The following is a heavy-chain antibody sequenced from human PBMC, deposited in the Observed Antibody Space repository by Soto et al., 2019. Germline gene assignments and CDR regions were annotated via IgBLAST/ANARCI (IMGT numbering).Heavy chain of an antibody. CDR1: GFTFSSYD. CDR2: IGTAGDT. D-gene: IGHD3-10*01. CDR3: ARDAEVDYYGSGSYLGYMDV. Sequence: GGSLRLSCAASGFTFSSYDMHWVRQATGKGLEWVSAIGTAGDTYYPGSVKGRFTISRENAKNSLYLQMNSLRAGDTAVYYCARDAEVDYYGSGSYLGYMDVWGKGTTVTVSS. V-gene: IGHV3-13*01. J-gene: IGHJ6*03.